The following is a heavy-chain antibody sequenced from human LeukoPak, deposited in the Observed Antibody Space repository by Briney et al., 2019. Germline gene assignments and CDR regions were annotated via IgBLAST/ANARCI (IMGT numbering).Heavy chain of an antibody. Sequence: GASVKVSCKASGYTFTGYFMHWVRQAPGQGLEWMGRFNLNSGGTYYAQNFQGRGTMTRDTSISTAYVELSRLTSGDTAVYYCARDLSSTSNWEFDYWGQGTLVTVSS. CDR1: GYTFTGYF. V-gene: IGHV1-2*06. CDR3: ARDLSSTSNWEFDY. CDR2: FNLNSGGT. D-gene: IGHD1-26*01. J-gene: IGHJ4*02.